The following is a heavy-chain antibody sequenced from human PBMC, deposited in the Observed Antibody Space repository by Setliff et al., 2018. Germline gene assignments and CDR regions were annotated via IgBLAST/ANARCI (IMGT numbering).Heavy chain of an antibody. CDR2: TISMFGTT. CDR1: GGTFSTYA. J-gene: IGHJ6*03. CDR3: ARGDFYYYFYMDV. V-gene: IGHV1-69*05. Sequence: SVKVSCKASGGTFSTYAISWVRQAPGQGLEWMGGTISMFGTTNYAQKFQGRVTITTDKSTSTAYMELSSLRSEDTAIYYCARGDFYYYFYMDVWGKGTTVTVSS.